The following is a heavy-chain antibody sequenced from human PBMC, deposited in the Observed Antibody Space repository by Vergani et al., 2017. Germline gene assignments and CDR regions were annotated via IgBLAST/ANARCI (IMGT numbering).Heavy chain of an antibody. CDR2: ISSSSSTI. J-gene: IGHJ4*02. V-gene: IGHV3-48*04. D-gene: IGHD3-22*01. CDR3: ARVGITMIVVYFDY. Sequence: EVQLVESGGGLVQPGGSLRLSCAASGFTFSSYSMNWVRQAPGKGLEWVSYISSSSSTIYYADSVKGRFTISRDNAKNSLYLQMNILRAEDTAVYYCARVGITMIVVYFDYWGQGTLVTVSS. CDR1: GFTFSSYS.